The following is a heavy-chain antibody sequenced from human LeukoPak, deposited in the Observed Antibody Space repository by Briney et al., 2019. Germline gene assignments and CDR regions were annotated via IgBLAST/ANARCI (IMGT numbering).Heavy chain of an antibody. J-gene: IGHJ3*02. CDR1: GYSFTSHW. CDR2: IYPGDSDT. V-gene: IGHV5-51*01. CDR3: ARQPIAVAPEGTGAFDI. Sequence: GGSLEISCKGSGYSFTSHWIGWVRQMPGKGLEGMGIIYPGDSDTRYSPSFQGQVTISADKSISTAYLQWSSLKASDTAMYYCARQPIAVAPEGTGAFDIWGQGTMVTVSS. D-gene: IGHD6-13*01.